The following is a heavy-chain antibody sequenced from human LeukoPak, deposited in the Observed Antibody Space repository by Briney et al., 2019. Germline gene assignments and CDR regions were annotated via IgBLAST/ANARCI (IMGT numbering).Heavy chain of an antibody. Sequence: SETLSLTCTVSGGSISSYYWSWIRQPAGKGLEWIGRIYTSGSTNYNPSLKSRVTMSVDTSKNQFSLKLSSVTAADMAVYYCARDGVLTGYYVGFDYWGQGTLVTVSS. J-gene: IGHJ4*02. CDR1: GGSISSYY. CDR3: ARDGVLTGYYVGFDY. V-gene: IGHV4-4*07. D-gene: IGHD3-9*01. CDR2: IYTSGST.